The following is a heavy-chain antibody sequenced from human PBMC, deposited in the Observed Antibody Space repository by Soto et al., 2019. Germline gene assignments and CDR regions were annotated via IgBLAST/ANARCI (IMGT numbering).Heavy chain of an antibody. CDR2: ISWDGGSL. Sequence: GGSLRLSCEASGFKFDDYMMHWVRQAPGKGLEWISRISWDGGSLDYADSIKGRFTVSRDNSKTSLYLHTNSLKTEDTAFYYCAKEGNGGSSLDYWGQGTLVTVSS. J-gene: IGHJ4*02. V-gene: IGHV3-43*01. CDR3: AKEGNGGSSLDY. CDR1: GFKFDDYM. D-gene: IGHD2-15*01.